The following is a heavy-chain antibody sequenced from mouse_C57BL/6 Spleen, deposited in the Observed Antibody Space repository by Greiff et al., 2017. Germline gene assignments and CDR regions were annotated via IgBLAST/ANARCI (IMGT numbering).Heavy chain of an antibody. CDR1: GYTFTSYW. CDR3: ARTDYAMDY. V-gene: IGHV1-59*01. CDR2: IDPSDSYT. J-gene: IGHJ4*01. Sequence: QVQLKESGAELVRPGTSVKLSCKASGYTFTSYWMHWVKQRPGQGLEWIGVIDPSDSYTNYNQKFKGKATLTVDTSSSTAYMQLSSLTSEDSAVYYCARTDYAMDYWGQGTSVTVSS.